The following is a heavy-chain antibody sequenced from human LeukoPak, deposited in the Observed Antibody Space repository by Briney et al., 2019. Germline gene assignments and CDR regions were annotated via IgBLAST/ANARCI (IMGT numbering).Heavy chain of an antibody. D-gene: IGHD4-17*01. CDR1: GGSIGSSNW. CDR3: ATYFYGDYASYYFDF. J-gene: IGHJ4*02. Sequence: SETLALTCAVSGGSIGSSNWWSWARQPPGKGLDGMGEIYHSGTTNYNPYLKSRVTMSVDKSKNQFSLKLSSVTTADTAIYYCATYFYGDYASYYFDFWGQGTLVTASS. CDR2: IYHSGTT. V-gene: IGHV4-4*02.